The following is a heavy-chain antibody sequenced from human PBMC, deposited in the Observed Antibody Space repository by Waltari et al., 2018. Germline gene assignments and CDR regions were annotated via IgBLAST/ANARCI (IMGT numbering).Heavy chain of an antibody. J-gene: IGHJ4*02. V-gene: IGHV3-53*01. Sequence: EVQLVESGGGLIQPGGSLRLSCAASGFTVSSNYMSWVRQAPGKGLELVSVCYSGGITYYADSGKGRFTICRDNSKNTLYLQMNSLGAEDTAVYYVARGDGVRGVIFDYWGQGTLVTVSS. CDR1: GFTVSSNY. CDR3: ARGDGVRGVIFDY. CDR2: CYSGGIT. D-gene: IGHD3-10*01.